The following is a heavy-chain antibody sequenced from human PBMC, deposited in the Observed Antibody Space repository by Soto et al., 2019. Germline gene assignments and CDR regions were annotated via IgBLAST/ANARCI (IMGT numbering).Heavy chain of an antibody. V-gene: IGHV3-30-3*01. CDR1: GFTFSSYA. Sequence: AGGSLRLSCAASGFTFSSYAMHWVRQAPGKGLEWVAVISYDGSNKYYADSVKGRFTISRDNSKNTLYLQMNSLRAEDTAVYYCASAIRELTDYWGQGTLVTVSS. D-gene: IGHD1-26*01. CDR2: ISYDGSNK. CDR3: ASAIRELTDY. J-gene: IGHJ4*02.